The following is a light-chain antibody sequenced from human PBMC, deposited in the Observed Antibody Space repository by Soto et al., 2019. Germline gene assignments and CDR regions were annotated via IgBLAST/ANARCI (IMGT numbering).Light chain of an antibody. CDR1: TGAVTSGHY. CDR2: DTS. CDR3: LLSYSGGNWV. Sequence: QAVVTQEPSLTVSPGGTVTLTCGSNTGAVTSGHYPHWLQQRPGQAPRTLIYDTSNKQSWTPARFSGSLLGGKAALTLSGAHPEDEADYYCLLSYSGGNWVFGGGTQLTVL. V-gene: IGLV7-46*01. J-gene: IGLJ7*01.